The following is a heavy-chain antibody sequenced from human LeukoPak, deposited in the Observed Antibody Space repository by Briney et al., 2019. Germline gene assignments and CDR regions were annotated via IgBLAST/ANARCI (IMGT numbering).Heavy chain of an antibody. CDR2: IYYSGST. CDR1: GGSVSSGSYY. CDR3: ARDRRSIVVVPAANAAKGYYYYGMDV. D-gene: IGHD2-2*01. Sequence: PSETLSLTCTVSGGSVSSGSYYWSWIRQPPGKGLEWIGYIYYSGSTNYNPSLKSRVTISVDTSKNQFSLKLSSVTAADTGVYYCARDRRSIVVVPAANAAKGYYYYGMDVWGQGTTVTVSS. V-gene: IGHV4-61*01. J-gene: IGHJ6*02.